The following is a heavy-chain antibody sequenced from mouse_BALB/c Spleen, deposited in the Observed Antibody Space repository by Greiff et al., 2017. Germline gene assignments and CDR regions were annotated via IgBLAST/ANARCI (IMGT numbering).Heavy chain of an antibody. J-gene: IGHJ2*01. D-gene: IGHD1-1*01. Sequence: EVMLVESGGGLVQPGGSLRLSCATSGFTFTDYYMSWVRQPPGKALEWLGFIRNKANGYTTEYSASVKGRFTISRDNSQSILYLQMNTLRAEDSATYYCAREGNDNYGRGYFDYWGQGTTLTVSS. CDR2: IRNKANGYTT. CDR1: GFTFTDYY. V-gene: IGHV7-3*02. CDR3: AREGNDNYGRGYFDY.